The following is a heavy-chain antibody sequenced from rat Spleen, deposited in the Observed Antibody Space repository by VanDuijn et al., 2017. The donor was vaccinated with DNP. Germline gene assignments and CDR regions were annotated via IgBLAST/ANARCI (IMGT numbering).Heavy chain of an antibody. V-gene: IGHV5-25*01. CDR3: ARHPGILDY. D-gene: IGHD1-4*01. CDR1: GFTFSTYD. J-gene: IGHJ2*01. Sequence: EVQLVESGGGLVQPGRSLKLSCAASGFTFSTYDMAWVRQAPTKGLEWVASISPSGGSTYYRDSVKGRFTVSRDNAKSSLYLQMDSLRSEETATYYCARHPGILDYWGQGVMVTVYS. CDR2: ISPSGGST.